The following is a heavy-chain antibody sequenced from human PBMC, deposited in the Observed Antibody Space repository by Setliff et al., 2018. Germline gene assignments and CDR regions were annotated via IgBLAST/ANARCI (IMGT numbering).Heavy chain of an antibody. CDR3: ARGLNTESWTPLY. D-gene: IGHD2-15*01. V-gene: IGHV4-4*08. J-gene: IGHJ4*02. Sequence: PSGTLSLTCSVAGGSMTDFFWHWFRRPPGKGLEWIGYIYTKGGTNYSPSLKSRVTMSVDRSRNQFSLTLSSVSAADMAVYYCARGLNTESWTPLYWSPGTLVTVSS. CDR2: IYTKGGT. CDR1: GGSMTDFF.